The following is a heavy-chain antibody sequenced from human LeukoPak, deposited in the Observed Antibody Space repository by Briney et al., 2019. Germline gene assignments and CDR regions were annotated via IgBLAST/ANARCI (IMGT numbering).Heavy chain of an antibody. CDR1: GYTFTGYY. CDR2: INPNSGGT. CDR3: ARGRRVVATILGYFGY. D-gene: IGHD5-12*01. J-gene: IGHJ4*02. V-gene: IGHV1-2*02. Sequence: ASVKVSCKASGYTFTGYYMHWVRQAPGQGLEWMGWINPNSGGTNYAQKFQGRVTMTRDTSISTAYMELSRLRSDDTAVYYCARGRRVVATILGYFGYWGQGTLVTVSS.